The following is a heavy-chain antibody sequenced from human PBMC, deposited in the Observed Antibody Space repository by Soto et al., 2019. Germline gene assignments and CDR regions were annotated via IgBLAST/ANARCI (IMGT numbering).Heavy chain of an antibody. V-gene: IGHV3-30*18. J-gene: IGHJ4*02. CDR1: GFTFSSYG. CDR2: ISYDGSNK. Sequence: QVQLVESGGGVVQPGRSLRLSCAASGFTFSSYGMHWVRQAPGKGLEWVAVISYDGSNKYYADSVKGRFTISRDNSKNTLYLQMNSLRAEDTAVYYCAKEGISASDFSGSYSWYFDYWGQGTLVTVSS. CDR3: AKEGISASDFSGSYSWYFDY. D-gene: IGHD3-10*01.